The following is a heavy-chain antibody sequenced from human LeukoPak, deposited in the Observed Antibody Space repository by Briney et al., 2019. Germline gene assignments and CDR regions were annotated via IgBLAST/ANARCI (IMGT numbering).Heavy chain of an antibody. D-gene: IGHD2-2*02. J-gene: IGHJ6*02. CDR1: GGSISSYY. Sequence: SETLSLTCTVSGGSISSYYWSWIRQPPGKGLEWIGYIYYSGSTNYNPSLKSRVTISVDTSKNQFSLKLSSVTAADTAVYYCARAKGPTVLPAAIGRFYYYYGMDVWGQGTTVTVSS. CDR3: ARAKGPTVLPAAIGRFYYYYGMDV. CDR2: IYYSGST. V-gene: IGHV4-59*01.